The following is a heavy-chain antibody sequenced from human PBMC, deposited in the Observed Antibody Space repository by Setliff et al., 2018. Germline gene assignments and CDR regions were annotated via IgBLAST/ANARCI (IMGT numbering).Heavy chain of an antibody. CDR3: ARARAGGRGFTFGAIYYYYGMDV. CDR1: GYTFTSYY. Sequence: ASVKVSCKASGYTFTSYYIHWVRQAPGQGLEWMGVINPKNGGATYPQNLQGRVTMTRDTSMSTVYMELSSLRFEDTAVYYCARARAGGRGFTFGAIYYYYGMDVWGQGTTVTVSS. CDR2: INPKNGGA. V-gene: IGHV1-46*01. J-gene: IGHJ6*02. D-gene: IGHD3-16*01.